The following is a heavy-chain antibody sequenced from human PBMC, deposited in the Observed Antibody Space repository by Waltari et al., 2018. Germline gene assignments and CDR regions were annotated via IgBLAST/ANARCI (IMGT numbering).Heavy chain of an antibody. Sequence: QVQLVQSGAEVKKPGASVKVSCKVSGYTLTELSMHWVRQAPGKGLEWMGWINTNTGNPTYAQGFTGRFVFSLDTSVSTAYLQISSLKAEDTAVYYCARVSTPSGSYYLGGAFDIWGQGTMVTVSS. CDR1: GYTLTELS. J-gene: IGHJ3*02. CDR2: INTNTGNP. V-gene: IGHV7-4-1*02. D-gene: IGHD1-26*01. CDR3: ARVSTPSGSYYLGGAFDI.